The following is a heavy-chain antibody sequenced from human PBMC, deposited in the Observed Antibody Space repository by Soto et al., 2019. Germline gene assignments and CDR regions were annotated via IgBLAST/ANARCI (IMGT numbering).Heavy chain of an antibody. J-gene: IGHJ4*02. D-gene: IGHD5-12*01. CDR2: ISYDGSNK. CDR3: VIDPSPSDYDYFDY. Sequence: PGGSLRLSCAASGFTFSSYAMHWVRQAPGKGLEWVAVISYDGSNKYYADSVKGRFTISRYNSKNTLYLQMNSLRAEDTAVYYFVIDPSPSDYDYFDYWGQGALVTGSS. V-gene: IGHV3-30-3*01. CDR1: GFTFSSYA.